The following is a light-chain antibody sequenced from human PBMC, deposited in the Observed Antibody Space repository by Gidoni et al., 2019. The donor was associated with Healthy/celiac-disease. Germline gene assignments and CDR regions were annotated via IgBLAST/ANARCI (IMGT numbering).Light chain of an antibody. J-gene: IGKJ4*01. CDR2: DAS. CDR1: QDISNY. V-gene: IGKV1-33*01. CDR3: QQYDNLPLT. Sequence: DMQMTQYPSSLSASVGDRVTITCQASQDISNYLNGYQQQPGKAPKLLIYDASNLETGVPSRFSGRGSGTDFTFTISRLQPEDIATYYCQQYDNLPLTFGGGTKVEIK.